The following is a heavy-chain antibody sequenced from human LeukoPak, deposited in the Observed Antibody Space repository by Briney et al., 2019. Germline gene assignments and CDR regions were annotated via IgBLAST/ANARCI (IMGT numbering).Heavy chain of an antibody. CDR1: GGTFSSYA. CDR2: IIPIFGTA. J-gene: IGHJ4*02. CDR3: GLGSSILGYFDY. V-gene: IGHV1-69*13. Sequence: SVKVSCKASGGTFSSYAISWVRQAPGQGLEWMGGIIPIFGTANYAQKFQGRVTITADESTSTAYMELSSLRSEDTAVYYCGLGSSILGYFDYWGQGTLVTVSS. D-gene: IGHD6-6*01.